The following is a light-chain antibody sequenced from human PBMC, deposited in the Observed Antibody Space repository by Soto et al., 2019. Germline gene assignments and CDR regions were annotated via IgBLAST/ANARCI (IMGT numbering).Light chain of an antibody. J-gene: IGKJ4*01. CDR3: QQYNNWLRT. CDR2: GAS. CDR1: QSVSSN. Sequence: EIVMTQSPATLSVSPGERATLSCRASQSVSSNLAWYQQKPGQAPRRLIYGASTRATGIPARFSGSGSGTEFTLTISSMQSEDFAVYYCQQYNNWLRTFGGGTKVEIK. V-gene: IGKV3-15*01.